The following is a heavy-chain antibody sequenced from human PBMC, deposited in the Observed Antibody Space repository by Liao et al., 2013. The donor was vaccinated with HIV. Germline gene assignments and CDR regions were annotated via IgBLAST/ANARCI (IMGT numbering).Heavy chain of an antibody. Sequence: QVQLQESGPGLVKPSQTLSLTCTVSGGSISSGSYYWSWIRQPAGKGLEWIGRIYTSGSTNYNPSLKSRVTISVDTSKNQFSLKLSSVTAADTAVYYCARDEGQSSGWYAHFDYWGQGTLVTVSS. D-gene: IGHD6-19*01. CDR2: IYTSGST. CDR3: ARDEGQSSGWYAHFDY. CDR1: GGSISSGSYY. J-gene: IGHJ4*02. V-gene: IGHV4-61*02.